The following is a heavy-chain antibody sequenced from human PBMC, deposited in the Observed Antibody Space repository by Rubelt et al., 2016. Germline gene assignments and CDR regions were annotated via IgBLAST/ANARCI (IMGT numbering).Heavy chain of an antibody. CDR3: ARDGRGWLQFIGIFD. J-gene: IGHJ4*02. CDR1: GSLFSNYA. V-gene: IGHV3-30*03. D-gene: IGHD5-24*01. Sequence: EQLLEPGGGLVQPGGSLRLSGEASGSLFSNYARSGVGQAPGKGREWVALISYEGRNKYYETSVRAGFTSPRTNSEKTLYLQMNGRGLEATAWYFCARDGRGWLQFIGIFDWGQGTLVTVSS. CDR2: ISYEGRNK.